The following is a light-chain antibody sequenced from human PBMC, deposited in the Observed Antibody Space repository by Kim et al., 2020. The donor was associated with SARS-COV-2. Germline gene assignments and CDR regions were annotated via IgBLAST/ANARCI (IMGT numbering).Light chain of an antibody. CDR3: QEYKSYLRT. Sequence: ASVGDRVTITCRASQSISNWLAWYQQKPGKAPKVLIYDASSLESGVPSGFSGSGSGTEFTLTISSLQSDDFATYYCQEYKSYLRTFGQGTKVDIK. V-gene: IGKV1-5*01. CDR1: QSISNW. CDR2: DAS. J-gene: IGKJ1*01.